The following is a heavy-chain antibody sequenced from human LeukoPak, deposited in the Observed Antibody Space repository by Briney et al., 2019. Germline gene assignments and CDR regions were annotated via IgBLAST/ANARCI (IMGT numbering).Heavy chain of an antibody. CDR3: ARGFGELLPFDY. D-gene: IGHD3-10*01. CDR2: IIPIFGTA. CDR1: GGTFSSYA. V-gene: IGHV1-69*13. J-gene: IGHJ4*02. Sequence: ASVKVSCKASGGTFSSYAISWVRQAPGQGLEWMGGIIPIFGTANYAQKFQGRVTITADESTSTAYMELSSLRSEDTAVNYCARGFGELLPFDYWGQGTLVTVSS.